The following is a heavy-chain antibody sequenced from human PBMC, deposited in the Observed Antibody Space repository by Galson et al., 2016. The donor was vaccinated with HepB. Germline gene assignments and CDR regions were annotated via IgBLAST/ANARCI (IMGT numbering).Heavy chain of an antibody. CDR2: IYSGDRT. V-gene: IGHV3-53*04. CDR3: VRSAYSGSYFDY. Sequence: SLRLSCAASGFTVSSNYMTWVRQAPGKGLEWVSSIYSGDRTYYADSVKGRFTISRHNSKNTLYLQMNSLRTEDTAVYYCVRSAYSGSYFDYWGQGTLVTGSS. CDR1: GFTVSSNY. D-gene: IGHD1-26*01. J-gene: IGHJ4*02.